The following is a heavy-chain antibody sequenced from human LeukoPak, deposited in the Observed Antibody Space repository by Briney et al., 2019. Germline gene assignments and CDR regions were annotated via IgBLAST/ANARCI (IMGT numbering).Heavy chain of an antibody. CDR2: IYYSGST. V-gene: IGHV4-39*01. D-gene: IGHD3-10*01. CDR3: ASYGSGSYTNSFDY. CDR1: GGSISSGGYY. Sequence: PSETLSLTCTVSGGSISSGGYYWSWIRQPPGKGLEWIGSIYYSGSTYYNPSLKSRVTISVDTSKNQFSLKLSSVTAADTAVYYCASYGSGSYTNSFDYWGQGTLVTVSS. J-gene: IGHJ4*02.